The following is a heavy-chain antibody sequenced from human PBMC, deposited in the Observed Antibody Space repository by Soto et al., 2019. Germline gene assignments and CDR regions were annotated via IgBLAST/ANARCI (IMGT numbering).Heavy chain of an antibody. CDR1: GDSISSGAYY. V-gene: IGHV4-31*03. CDR3: ARAFRIAVAVFGWFDP. D-gene: IGHD6-19*01. J-gene: IGHJ5*02. Sequence: QVQLQESGPGLVKPSQTLSLTCTVSGDSISSGAYYWSWIRQLPGKGLEWIGYIYYTGSTYYNPSLKSRLSISVDTSKNQFSLSLSSVTAADTAVYYCARAFRIAVAVFGWFDPWGQGTLVTVSS. CDR2: IYYTGST.